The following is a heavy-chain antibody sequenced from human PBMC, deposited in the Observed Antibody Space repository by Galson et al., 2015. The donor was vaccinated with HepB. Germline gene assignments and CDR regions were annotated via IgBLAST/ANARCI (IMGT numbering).Heavy chain of an antibody. CDR2: IKTGKGKA. D-gene: IGHD3-10*01. Sequence: SVKVSCKASGYTFTSYTMHWVRQAPGQRLEWMGWIKTGKGKAKYSQKFQGRVTITRDTSATTAFMELSSLTSEDTAVYFCARAPGIGFGELLQPLNYWGQGTLVTVSS. CDR3: ARAPGIGFGELLQPLNY. CDR1: GYTFTSYT. J-gene: IGHJ4*02. V-gene: IGHV1-3*04.